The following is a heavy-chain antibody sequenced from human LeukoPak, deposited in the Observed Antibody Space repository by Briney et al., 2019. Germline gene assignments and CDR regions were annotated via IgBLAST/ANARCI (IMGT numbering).Heavy chain of an antibody. CDR1: GYSFGTYW. V-gene: IGHV5-51*01. CDR3: ARHTTYDFWSGYYQADVYYYYMDV. Sequence: GESLKISCQSSGYSFGTYWIAWVRQMPGKGLEWMGIINPGDSDIRFSPSFQGQVIISADKSIGTAYLQWSSLKASDTAMYYCARHTTYDFWSGYYQADVYYYYMDVWGKGTTVTVSS. J-gene: IGHJ6*03. D-gene: IGHD3-3*01. CDR2: INPGDSDI.